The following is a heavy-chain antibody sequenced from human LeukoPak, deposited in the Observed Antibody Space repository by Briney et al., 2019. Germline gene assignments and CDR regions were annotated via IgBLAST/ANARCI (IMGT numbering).Heavy chain of an antibody. CDR2: IYYSGST. CDR1: GGSISSSSYY. D-gene: IGHD6-19*01. CDR3: ASSYIAVADH. Sequence: SETLSLTCTVSGGSISSSSYYWGWIRQPPGKVPEWIGSIYYSGSTYYNPSLKSRVTISVDTSKNQFSLKLSSVTAADTAVYYCASSYIAVADHWGQGTLVTVSS. J-gene: IGHJ4*02. V-gene: IGHV4-39*07.